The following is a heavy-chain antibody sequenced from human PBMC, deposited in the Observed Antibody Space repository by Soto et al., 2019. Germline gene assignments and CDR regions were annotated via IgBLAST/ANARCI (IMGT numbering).Heavy chain of an antibody. V-gene: IGHV3-23*01. Sequence: PGGSLRLSCAVSGFTVSNNYMSWVRQAPGKGLEGVSAISGSGGSTYYADSVKGRFTISRDNSKNTLYLQMNSLRAEDTAVYYCAKGGITIFGVVPNWFDPWGQGTLVTVSS. J-gene: IGHJ5*02. CDR3: AKGGITIFGVVPNWFDP. CDR1: GFTVSNNY. CDR2: ISGSGGST. D-gene: IGHD3-3*01.